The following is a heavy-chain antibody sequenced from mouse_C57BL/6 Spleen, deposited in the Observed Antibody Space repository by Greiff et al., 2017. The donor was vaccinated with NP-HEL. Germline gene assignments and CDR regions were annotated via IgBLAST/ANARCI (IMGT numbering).Heavy chain of an antibody. CDR3: ARDHYYGPWFAY. V-gene: IGHV1-4*01. CDR1: GYTFTSYT. J-gene: IGHJ3*01. CDR2: INPSSGYT. Sequence: VQLQQSGADLARPGASVKMSCKASGYTFTSYTMHWVNQRPGQGLEWIGYINPSSGYTKYNQKFKDKATLTADKSSSTAYMQLSSLTSEDSAVYYCARDHYYGPWFAYWGQGTLVTVSA. D-gene: IGHD1-2*01.